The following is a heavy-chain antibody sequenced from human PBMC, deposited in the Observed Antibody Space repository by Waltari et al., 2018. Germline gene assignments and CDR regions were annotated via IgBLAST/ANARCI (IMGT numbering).Heavy chain of an antibody. CDR1: GCSFPTAG. J-gene: IGHJ4*02. Sequence: VDLVDSGGGLVEPGGSLRLSCAASGCSFPTAGIHWVRQATGKGLEWVGRLKRKSDGGTADYASPVKGRFTIFGDESKNTLYLQMNSLKTEDTAVYYCMTEAVPDWGQGTLVIVSS. CDR2: LKRKSDGGTA. V-gene: IGHV3-15*01. CDR3: MTEAVPD.